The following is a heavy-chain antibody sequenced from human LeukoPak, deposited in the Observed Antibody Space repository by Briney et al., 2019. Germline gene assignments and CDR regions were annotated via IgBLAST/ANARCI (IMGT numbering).Heavy chain of an antibody. Sequence: SQTLSLTCAISGDSFSSNSAAWNWIRQSPSRGLEWLGRTYYRSKWYNDYAVSVKSRITINPDTSKNQFFLQLNSVTPEDTAVYYCARANGLGYCSSTSCPGNGMDVWGQGTTVTVSS. CDR2: TYYRSKWYN. J-gene: IGHJ6*02. D-gene: IGHD2-2*01. V-gene: IGHV6-1*01. CDR1: GDSFSSNSAA. CDR3: ARANGLGYCSSTSCPGNGMDV.